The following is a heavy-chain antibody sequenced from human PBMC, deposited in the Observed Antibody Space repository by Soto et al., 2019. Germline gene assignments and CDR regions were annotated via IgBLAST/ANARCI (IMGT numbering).Heavy chain of an antibody. CDR3: ARYSSSFAFDV. D-gene: IGHD6-6*01. CDR2: MSSGGSPV. Sequence: GGSLRLSCAASGFTVSDYFMSWIRQAPGKGLEWLSYMSSGGSPVYYADSVKGRFTISRENAKNSLFLQMNSLRAEDTAVYYCARYSSSFAFDVWGQGTMGTV. CDR1: GFTVSDYF. V-gene: IGHV3-11*01. J-gene: IGHJ3*01.